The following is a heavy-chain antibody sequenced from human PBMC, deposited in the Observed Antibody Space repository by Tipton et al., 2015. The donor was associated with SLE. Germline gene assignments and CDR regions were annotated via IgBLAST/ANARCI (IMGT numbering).Heavy chain of an antibody. V-gene: IGHV1-18*01. J-gene: IGHJ6*02. CDR3: ARWGWSSSWYSGMDV. Sequence: QVQLVQSGAEVKKPGASVKVSCKASGYTFTSYGISWVRQAPGQGLEWMGWISAYNGNTNYAQKLQGRVTITADESTSTAYMELSSLRSEDTAVYYCARWGWSSSWYSGMDVWGQGTTVTVSS. D-gene: IGHD6-13*01. CDR2: ISAYNGNT. CDR1: GYTFTSYG.